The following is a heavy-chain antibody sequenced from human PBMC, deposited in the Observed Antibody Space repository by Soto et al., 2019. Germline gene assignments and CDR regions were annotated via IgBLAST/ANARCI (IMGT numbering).Heavy chain of an antibody. CDR1: GFTVSSNY. CDR2: IYSGGST. D-gene: IGHD5-12*01. J-gene: IGHJ4*02. Sequence: EVQLVESGGGLVQPGGSLRLSCAASGFTVSSNYMSWVRQAPGKGLEWVSVIYSGGSTYSADSVKGRFTISRANSKNTLYLQMNSLRAEDTAVYYCARDSGREGYFDYWGQGTLVTVSS. CDR3: ARDSGREGYFDY. V-gene: IGHV3-66*01.